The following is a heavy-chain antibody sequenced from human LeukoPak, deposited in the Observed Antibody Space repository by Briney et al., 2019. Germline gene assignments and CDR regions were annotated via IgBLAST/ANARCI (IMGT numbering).Heavy chain of an antibody. D-gene: IGHD4-23*01. CDR2: ISWDGGST. V-gene: IGHV3-43D*03. CDR1: GFTFDEYA. CDR3: AKDPVGYGGNYFDY. J-gene: IGHJ4*02. Sequence: GGSLRLSCAASGFTFDEYAMHWVRQAPEKGLELVSLISWDGGSTYYADSVKGRFTISRDNSKNSLHLQMNSLRAEDTALYYCAKDPVGYGGNYFDYWGQGTLVTVSS.